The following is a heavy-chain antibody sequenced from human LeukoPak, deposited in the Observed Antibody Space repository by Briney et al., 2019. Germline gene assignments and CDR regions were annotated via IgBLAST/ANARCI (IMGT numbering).Heavy chain of an antibody. V-gene: IGHV3-30-3*01. CDR3: ARLRTFDY. CDR1: GFTFSSYA. J-gene: IGHJ4*02. CDR2: ISYDGSNK. Sequence: GRSLRLSCAASGFTFSSYAMHWVRQAPGKGLEWVVVISYDGSNKYYADSVKGRFTISRDNSKNTLYLQMNSLRAEDTAVYYCARLRTFDYWGQGTLVTVSS.